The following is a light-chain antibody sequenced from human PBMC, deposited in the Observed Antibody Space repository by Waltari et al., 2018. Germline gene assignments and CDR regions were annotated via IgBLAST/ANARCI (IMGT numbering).Light chain of an antibody. V-gene: IGKV3-15*01. J-gene: IGKJ2*01. CDR3: QQYNIRPPDT. CDR2: GAS. CDR1: QSVKSN. Sequence: EIVMTQSPATLSVSPGERATLSCRASQSVKSNLAWYQQKPGQAPRLLIYGASTRVTGITARFSGSGSGTEFTLTISSLQSEDSAVYFCQQYNIRPPDTFGQGTKLEIK.